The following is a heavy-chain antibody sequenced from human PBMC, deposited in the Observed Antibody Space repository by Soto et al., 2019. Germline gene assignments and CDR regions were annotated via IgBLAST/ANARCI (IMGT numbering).Heavy chain of an antibody. Sequence: EVQLVESGGGLVKPGGSLRLSCAASGFTFSNAWMSWVRQAPGKGLEWVGRIKSKTDGGTTDYAAPVKGRFTISRDDSNNTLYLQMNSLKTEDTAVYYCTTLPTGYCSGGSCYSSYYYYYMDVWRKGTTVTVSS. V-gene: IGHV3-15*01. CDR3: TTLPTGYCSGGSCYSSYYYYYMDV. CDR2: IKSKTDGGTT. CDR1: GFTFSNAW. D-gene: IGHD2-15*01. J-gene: IGHJ6*03.